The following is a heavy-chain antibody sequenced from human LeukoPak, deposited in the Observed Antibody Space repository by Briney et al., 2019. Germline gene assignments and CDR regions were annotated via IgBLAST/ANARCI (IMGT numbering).Heavy chain of an antibody. CDR1: EFPFNEYS. J-gene: IGHJ4*02. D-gene: IGHD1-1*01. V-gene: IGHV3-11*06. CDR3: ARDHNYAFDN. CDR2: IGISSGNT. Sequence: PGGSLRLSCAASEFPFNEYSMNWVRQAPGKGLEWISYIGISSGNTKYADSVKGRFTISRDNAKKSLYLQMNSLRVEDTAVYYCARDHNYAFDNWGQGTLVTVSS.